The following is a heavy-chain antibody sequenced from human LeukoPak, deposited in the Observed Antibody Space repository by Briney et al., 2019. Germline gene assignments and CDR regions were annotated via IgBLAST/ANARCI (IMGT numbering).Heavy chain of an antibody. Sequence: GGSLRLSCFGAGFNFGSYTMNWVRQAPRKWLEWVSTINSRGSDTYYADAGEGRFNITRDTAKNSLYLEMRRLIAEETAVYYCAKDNPRLGFVEWLSSGFDCWGKGALVTVSS. D-gene: IGHD3-3*01. CDR1: GFNFGSYT. V-gene: IGHV3-21*06. CDR3: AKDNPRLGFVEWLSSGFDC. CDR2: INSRGSDT. J-gene: IGHJ4*02.